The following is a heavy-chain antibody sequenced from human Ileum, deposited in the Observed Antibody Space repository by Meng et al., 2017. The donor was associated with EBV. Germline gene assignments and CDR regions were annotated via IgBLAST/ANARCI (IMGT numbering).Heavy chain of an antibody. CDR2: ISSTGSTT. Sequence: QVELLAFGAGLVNPGGSLRLSCAASGFTFSNYYMNWIRQAPGKGLEWVSFISSTGSTTYYAESVKGRFTVSRDNAKNSLFLQMHSLRAEDTAVYYCVYSSSFHWGQGTLVTVS. J-gene: IGHJ4*02. V-gene: IGHV3-11*01. D-gene: IGHD6-13*01. CDR1: GFTFSNYY. CDR3: VYSSSFH.